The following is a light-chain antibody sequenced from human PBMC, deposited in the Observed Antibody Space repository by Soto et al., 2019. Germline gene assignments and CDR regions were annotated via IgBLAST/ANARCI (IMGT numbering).Light chain of an antibody. CDR1: SSDVGGYNY. CDR2: DVS. J-gene: IGLJ2*01. CDR3: SSYTSSSTFP. V-gene: IGLV2-14*01. Sequence: QSVLTQPASVSGSPGQSITISCTGTSSDVGGYNYVSWYQQHPGKAPKLMIYDVSNWPSGVSNRFSGSKSGNTASLTISGLQAEDEADYYCSSYTSSSTFPFGGGTQLTVL.